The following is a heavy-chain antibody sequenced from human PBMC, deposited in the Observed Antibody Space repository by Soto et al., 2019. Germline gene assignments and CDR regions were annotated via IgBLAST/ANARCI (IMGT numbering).Heavy chain of an antibody. J-gene: IGHJ4*02. CDR2: ISGSGGST. CDR3: AKVVGYCSGGSCYFDY. CDR1: GFTFSSYA. V-gene: IGHV3-23*01. Sequence: EVQLLESGGGLVQPGGSLRLSWAASGFTFSSYAMSWVRQAPGKGLEWVSAISGSGGSTYYADSVKGRFTISRDNSKNTLYLQMNSLRAEDTAVYYCAKVVGYCSGGSCYFDYWGQGTLVTVSS. D-gene: IGHD2-15*01.